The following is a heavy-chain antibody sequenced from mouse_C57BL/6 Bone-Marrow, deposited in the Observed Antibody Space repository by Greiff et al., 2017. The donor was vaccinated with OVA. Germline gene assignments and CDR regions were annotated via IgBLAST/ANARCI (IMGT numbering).Heavy chain of an antibody. CDR2: IDPETGGT. Sequence: VKLQESGAELVRPGASVTLSCKASGYTFTDYEMHWVKQTPVHGLEWIGAIDPETGGTAYNQKFKGKAILTADKSSSTAYMELRSLTSEDSAVYYCTRSYDYDDYWGQGTTLTVSS. CDR1: GYTFTDYE. D-gene: IGHD2-4*01. J-gene: IGHJ2*01. CDR3: TRSYDYDDY. V-gene: IGHV1-15*01.